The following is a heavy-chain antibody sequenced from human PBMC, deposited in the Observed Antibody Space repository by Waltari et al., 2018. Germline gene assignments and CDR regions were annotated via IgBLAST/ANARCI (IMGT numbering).Heavy chain of an antibody. CDR2: MWYDGSNK. CDR1: GFTFGRTA. D-gene: IGHD6-13*01. Sequence: QVQLVESGGGVVQPGRSLRLSCAASGFTFGRTARHWVRQAPGKGLEWVAVMWYDGSNKYYADSVKGRFTISRDNSKNTLYLQMNSLRAEDTAVYYCARDLGRAAAGTFDHWGQGTLVTVSS. CDR3: ARDLGRAAAGTFDH. J-gene: IGHJ4*02. V-gene: IGHV3-33*01.